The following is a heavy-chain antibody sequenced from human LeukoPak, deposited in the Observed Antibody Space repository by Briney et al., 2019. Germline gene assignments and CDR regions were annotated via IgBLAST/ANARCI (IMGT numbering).Heavy chain of an antibody. CDR3: ARLHNGSARPY. CDR2: IYYTGNT. Sequence: KTSETLSLTCAVSGGSINNYYWTWIRQPPGKGLEWIGYIYYTGNTHYNSSLKSRVTISRDMSKSQFSLTLDSVTAADTAVYYCARLHNGSARPYWGQGTLVIVSS. CDR1: GGSINNYY. V-gene: IGHV4-59*12. J-gene: IGHJ4*02. D-gene: IGHD3-10*01.